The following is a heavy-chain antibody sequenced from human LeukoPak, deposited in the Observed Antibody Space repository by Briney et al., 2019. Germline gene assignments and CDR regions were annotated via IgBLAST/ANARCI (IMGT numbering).Heavy chain of an antibody. V-gene: IGHV3-7*03. D-gene: IGHD3-22*01. CDR3: VRDRGYSTFDY. J-gene: IGHJ4*02. CDR1: GFVFGHSW. Sequence: GGSLRLSCEASGFVFGHSWMSWVRQAPGKGLEWVANINLDGSEINYLDSLTGRLTISRDNAKDSLYLQMNGLRAEVTAVYFCVRDRGYSTFDYWGQGTLVTVSS. CDR2: INLDGSEI.